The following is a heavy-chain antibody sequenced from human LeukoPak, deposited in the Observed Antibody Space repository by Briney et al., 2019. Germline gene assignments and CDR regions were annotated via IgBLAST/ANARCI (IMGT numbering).Heavy chain of an antibody. V-gene: IGHV1-18*01. Sequence: GSSVNVSFKPSGYTFTSYGFSWVRQAPGQGRDWMGWISAYSGNTKYAQKLQGRVTMTTDTSTSTAYLELRSLISDDTAVYYCARDRRFDDFWSGFRDFWGQGTLVTVSS. CDR2: ISAYSGNT. CDR3: ARDRRFDDFWSGFRDF. D-gene: IGHD3-3*01. CDR1: GYTFTSYG. J-gene: IGHJ4*02.